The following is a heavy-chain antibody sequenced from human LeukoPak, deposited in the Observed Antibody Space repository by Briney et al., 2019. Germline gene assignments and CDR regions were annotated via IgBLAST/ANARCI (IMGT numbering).Heavy chain of an antibody. V-gene: IGHV3-7*01. CDR1: GFTFSSYW. J-gene: IGHJ4*02. CDR3: ARASFTMVRGVIGY. Sequence: GGSLRLSCAASGFTFSSYWMSWVRQAPGKGLEWVANIKQDGSEKYYVDSVKGRFTISRDNAKNSLYLQMNSLRAEDTAVYYCARASFTMVRGVIGYWGQGTLVTVSS. D-gene: IGHD3-10*01. CDR2: IKQDGSEK.